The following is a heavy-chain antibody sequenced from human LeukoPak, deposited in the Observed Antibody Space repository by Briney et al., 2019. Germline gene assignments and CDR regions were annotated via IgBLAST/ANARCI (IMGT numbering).Heavy chain of an antibody. J-gene: IGHJ6*03. CDR1: GFTFSSYS. CDR3: ARDKQSNYWSGAYYYYYMDV. D-gene: IGHD2-8*02. V-gene: IGHV3-21*01. CDR2: ISSSSSYI. Sequence: PGGSLRLSCAASGFTFSSYSMNWVRQAPGKGLEWVSSISSSSSYIYYADSVKGRFTISRDNAKNSLYLQMNSLRAEDTAVYYCARDKQSNYWSGAYYYYYMDVWGKGTTVTVSS.